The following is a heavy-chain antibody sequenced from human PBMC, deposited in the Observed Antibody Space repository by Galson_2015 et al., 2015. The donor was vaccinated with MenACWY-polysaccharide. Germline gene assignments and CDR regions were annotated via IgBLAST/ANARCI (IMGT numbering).Heavy chain of an antibody. Sequence: SLRLSCAASGFTFSRHWMHWVRQAPGKGLVWVSRLNSDGTSTTYADSVKGRFTISRDNAKNTLYLQLNSLRAEDTAVYYCVRGVVPYYYFYMDCWGKGTTVTVSS. V-gene: IGHV3-74*01. CDR3: VRGVVPYYYFYMDC. J-gene: IGHJ6*03. CDR2: LNSDGTST. D-gene: IGHD3-3*01. CDR1: GFTFSRHW.